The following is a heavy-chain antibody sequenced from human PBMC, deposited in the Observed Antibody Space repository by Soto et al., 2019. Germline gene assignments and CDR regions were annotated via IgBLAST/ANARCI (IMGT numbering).Heavy chain of an antibody. CDR3: ARSLRFFDWFFYLVGAFDI. CDR2: ISAYNGNT. J-gene: IGHJ6*02. D-gene: IGHD3-9*01. V-gene: IGHV1-18*01. CDR1: GYTFTSYG. Sequence: ASVKVSCKASGYTFTSYGISWVRQAPGQGLEWMGWISAYNGNTNYAQKLQGRVTMTTDTSTSTAYMELRSLRSDDTAVYYCARSLRFFDWFFYLVGAFDIRAQRTTVTGSS.